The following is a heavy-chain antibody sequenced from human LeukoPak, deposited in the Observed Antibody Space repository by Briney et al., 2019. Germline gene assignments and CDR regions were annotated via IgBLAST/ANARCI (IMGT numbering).Heavy chain of an antibody. J-gene: IGHJ4*02. D-gene: IGHD4-11*01. CDR2: INPNSGGT. CDR3: ARMTTQYYFDY. V-gene: IGHV1-2*02. CDR1: GYTFTGYC. Sequence: ASVKVSCKASGYTFTGYCMHWVRQAPGQGLEWMGWINPNSGGTNYAQKFQGRATMTRDTSISTAYMELSRLRSDDTAVYYCARMTTQYYFDYWAQGPLVTVSS.